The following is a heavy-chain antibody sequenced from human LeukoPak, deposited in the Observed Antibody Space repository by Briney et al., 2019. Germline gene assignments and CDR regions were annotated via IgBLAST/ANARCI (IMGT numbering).Heavy chain of an antibody. V-gene: IGHV4-59*01. Sequence: PSETLSLTCTVSGGSISGYYWSWIRQPPGKGLEWIGYIYSSGNTNYNPSLKSRVTISVDTSKNQFSLKLSSVTAADTAVYYCARQPPYGGSGFYYVFDDWGQGTLVTVSS. CDR1: GGSISGYY. CDR3: ARQPPYGGSGFYYVFDD. D-gene: IGHD3-22*01. CDR2: IYSSGNT. J-gene: IGHJ4*02.